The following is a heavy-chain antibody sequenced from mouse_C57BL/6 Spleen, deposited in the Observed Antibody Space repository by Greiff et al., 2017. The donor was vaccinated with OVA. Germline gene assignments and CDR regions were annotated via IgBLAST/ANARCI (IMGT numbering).Heavy chain of an antibody. CDR2: ISYDGGN. Sequence: VQLKQSGPGLVKPSQSLSLSCSVTGYSITSGYYWNWIRQFPGNKLEWRGYISYDGGNNYNPSLKNRISITRDTSKNQFFLKLNSVTTEDTATYYCAREWLPRDFDYWGQGTTLTVSS. V-gene: IGHV3-6*01. J-gene: IGHJ2*01. CDR3: AREWLPRDFDY. D-gene: IGHD2-2*01. CDR1: GYSITSGYY.